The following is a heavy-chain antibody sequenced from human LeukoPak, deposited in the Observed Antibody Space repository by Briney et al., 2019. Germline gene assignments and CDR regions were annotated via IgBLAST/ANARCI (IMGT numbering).Heavy chain of an antibody. Sequence: ASETLSLNCSVSGASISSYCWSWIRQPPGKGLEWIGYLSYSGSTYYNPSLKSRVSISVDTSKNQFSLRLRSVTAADTALYYCARHDSGYDLDFWGQGTLVTVSS. V-gene: IGHV4-59*08. CDR2: LSYSGST. D-gene: IGHD5-12*01. CDR1: GASISSYC. CDR3: ARHDSGYDLDF. J-gene: IGHJ4*02.